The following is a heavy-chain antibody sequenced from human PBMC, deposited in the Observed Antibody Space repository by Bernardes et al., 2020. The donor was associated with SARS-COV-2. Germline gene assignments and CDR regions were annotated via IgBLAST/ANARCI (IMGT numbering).Heavy chain of an antibody. CDR2: ISSSGGTT. D-gene: IGHD2-2*03. Sequence: GGSLRLSCAASGFTFSSYEMNWVRQAPGKGLEWVSYISSSGGTTYYADSVKGRFTISRDNSKNTLYLQMNSLGADDTAVYYCAKDPPRWILVKEDWLDPWGQGTLVTVSS. CDR1: GFTFSSYE. CDR3: AKDPPRWILVKEDWLDP. V-gene: IGHV3-23*01. J-gene: IGHJ5*02.